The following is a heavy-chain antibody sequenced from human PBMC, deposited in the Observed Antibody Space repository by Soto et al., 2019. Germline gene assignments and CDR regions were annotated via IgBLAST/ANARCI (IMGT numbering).Heavy chain of an antibody. V-gene: IGHV3-48*01. D-gene: IGHD3-22*01. CDR2: ISSSSSTI. CDR1: GFTLSSYN. CDR3: ARGYYDSSGYYWVFDY. Sequence: GGALRLSCATSGFTLSSYNMKLVRPGPGKGLEWVSYISSSSSTIYYADSVKGRFTISRDNAKNSLYLQMNSLRAEDTAVYYCARGYYDSSGYYWVFDYWAREPWSPSPQ. J-gene: IGHJ4*02.